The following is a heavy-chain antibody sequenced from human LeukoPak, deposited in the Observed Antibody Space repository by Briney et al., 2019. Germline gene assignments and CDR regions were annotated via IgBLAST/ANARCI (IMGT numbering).Heavy chain of an antibody. J-gene: IGHJ6*02. Sequence: SETLSLTCAAYGGPFSGYYWSWIRQPPGKGLEWIGEINHSGSTNYNPSLKSRVTISVDTSKNQFSLKLSSVTAADTAVYYCARVGHFDWLLGPYYYYYGMDVWGQGTTVTVSS. CDR2: INHSGST. D-gene: IGHD3-9*01. V-gene: IGHV4-34*01. CDR3: ARVGHFDWLLGPYYYYYGMDV. CDR1: GGPFSGYY.